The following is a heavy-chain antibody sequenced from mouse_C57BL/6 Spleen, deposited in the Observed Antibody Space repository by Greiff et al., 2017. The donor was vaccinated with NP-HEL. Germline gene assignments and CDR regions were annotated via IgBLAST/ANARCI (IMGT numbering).Heavy chain of an antibody. CDR3: ARPAYYSYYYAMDY. CDR1: GFTFSDYG. D-gene: IGHD2-12*01. V-gene: IGHV5-17*01. CDR2: ISSGSSTI. Sequence: EVQLVESGGGLVKPGGSLKLSCAASGFTFSDYGMHWVRQAPEKGLEWVAYISSGSSTIYYADTVKGRFTISRDNAKNTLFLQMTSLRSEDTAMYYCARPAYYSYYYAMDYWGQGTSVTVSS. J-gene: IGHJ4*01.